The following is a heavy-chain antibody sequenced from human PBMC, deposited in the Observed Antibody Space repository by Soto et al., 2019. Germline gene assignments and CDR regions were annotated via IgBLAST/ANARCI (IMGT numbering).Heavy chain of an antibody. CDR3: ARSWSGSTSGRVDV. CDR2: INWDGYSI. V-gene: IGHV3-9*01. D-gene: IGHD3-3*01. J-gene: IGHJ6*02. CDR1: GFNFDDHV. Sequence: GGSLRLSCVASGFNFDDHVMHWVRQVPGKGLEWVGHINWDGYSIGYGGSVRGRFTTSRDNAKNTLYLQMNSLRREDTALYYCARSWSGSTSGRVDVWGQGTTVTVSS.